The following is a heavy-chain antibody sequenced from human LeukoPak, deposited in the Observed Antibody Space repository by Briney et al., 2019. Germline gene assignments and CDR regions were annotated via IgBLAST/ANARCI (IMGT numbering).Heavy chain of an antibody. V-gene: IGHV3-21*01. D-gene: IGHD6-19*01. CDR2: ISSSSSYI. CDR3: ARDLRIAVASDDY. J-gene: IGHJ4*02. CDR1: GFTFSSYS. Sequence: GGSLRLSCAASGFTFSSYSMNWVRQAPGEGLEWVSSISSSSSYIYYADSVKGRFTISRDNAKNSLYLQMNSLRAEDTAVYYCARDLRIAVASDDYWGQGTLVTVSS.